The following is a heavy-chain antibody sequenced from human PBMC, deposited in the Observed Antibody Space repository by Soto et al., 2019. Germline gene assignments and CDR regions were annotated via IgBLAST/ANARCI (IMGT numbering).Heavy chain of an antibody. V-gene: IGHV3-33*01. CDR2: IWYDGSNK. CDR1: GFTFSSYG. D-gene: IGHD6-13*01. J-gene: IGHJ6*02. Sequence: GGSLRLSCAASGFTFSSYGMHWVRQAPGKGLEWVAVIWYDGSNKYYADSVKGRFTISRDNSKNTPYLQMNSLRAEDTAVYYCARDMISSWGPPDHYYYNYAMDVWRQGTTVPVSS. CDR3: ARDMISSWGPPDHYYYNYAMDV.